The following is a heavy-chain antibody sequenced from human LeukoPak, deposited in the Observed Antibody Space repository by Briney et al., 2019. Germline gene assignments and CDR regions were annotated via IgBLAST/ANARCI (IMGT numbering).Heavy chain of an antibody. CDR2: INHSGST. CDR1: GGSFSGYY. Sequence: SETLSLTCAVYGGSFSGYYWSWIRQPLGKGLEWIGEINHSGSTNYNPSLKSRVTISVDTSKNQFSLKLSSVTAADTAVYYCARIAAGFPFDYWGQGTLVTVSS. V-gene: IGHV4-34*01. D-gene: IGHD6-13*01. J-gene: IGHJ4*02. CDR3: ARIAAGFPFDY.